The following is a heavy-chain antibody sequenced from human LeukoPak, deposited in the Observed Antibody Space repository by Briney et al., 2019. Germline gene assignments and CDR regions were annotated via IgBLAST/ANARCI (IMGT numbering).Heavy chain of an antibody. CDR2: IYYSGST. J-gene: IGHJ6*02. Sequence: SETLSLTCTVSGGSISSSSYYWGWIRQPPGKGLEWIGSIYYSGSTYYNPSLKSRVTISVDTSKNQFSLKLSSVTAADTAVYYCARHRASCYAPACDYYYYGMDVWGQGTTVTVSS. CDR3: ARHRASCYAPACDYYYYGMDV. V-gene: IGHV4-39*07. D-gene: IGHD2-2*01. CDR1: GGSISSSSYY.